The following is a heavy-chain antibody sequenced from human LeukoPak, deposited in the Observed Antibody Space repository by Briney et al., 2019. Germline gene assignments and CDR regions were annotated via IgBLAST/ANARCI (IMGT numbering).Heavy chain of an antibody. V-gene: IGHV4-39*01. D-gene: IGHD3-10*01. CDR3: ASREGVRVGYFDY. CDR2: SYYSVST. J-gene: IGHJ4*02. CDR1: GASISTTSYY. Sequence: SETLSLTCTVSGASISTTSYYWGWIRQPPGKGLEWIGSSYYSVSTYYSPSLKSRATISLDTSKNQFSLKLSSVTAADTAVYYCASREGVRVGYFDYWGQGTLVTVSS.